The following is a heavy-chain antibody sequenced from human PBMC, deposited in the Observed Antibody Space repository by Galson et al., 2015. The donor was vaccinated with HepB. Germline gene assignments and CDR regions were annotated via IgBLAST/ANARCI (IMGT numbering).Heavy chain of an antibody. V-gene: IGHV3-30-3*01. CDR2: ISYDGSNK. D-gene: IGHD3-3*01. Sequence: SLRLSCAASGFTFSSYAMHWVRQAPGKGLEWVAVISYDGSNKYYADSVKGRFTISRDNSKNTLYLQMNSLRAEDTAVYYCARDRVRGYYDFWSRGPRDAFDIWGQGTMVTVSS. CDR1: GFTFSSYA. J-gene: IGHJ3*02. CDR3: ARDRVRGYYDFWSRGPRDAFDI.